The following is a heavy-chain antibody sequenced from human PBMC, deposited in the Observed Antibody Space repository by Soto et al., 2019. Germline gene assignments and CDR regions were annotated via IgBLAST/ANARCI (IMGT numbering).Heavy chain of an antibody. D-gene: IGHD3-3*01. V-gene: IGHV3-30*18. CDR3: AKHQGGVTDFYYGMDV. Sequence: QVQLVESGGGVVQPGRSLRLSCAASGFTFSSYGMHWVRQAPGKGLEWVAVISYDGSNKYYPDSVKGRFTISRDNSKNTLYLQMNSLRAEDTAVYYCAKHQGGVTDFYYGMDVWGQGTTVTVSS. CDR2: ISYDGSNK. J-gene: IGHJ6*02. CDR1: GFTFSSYG.